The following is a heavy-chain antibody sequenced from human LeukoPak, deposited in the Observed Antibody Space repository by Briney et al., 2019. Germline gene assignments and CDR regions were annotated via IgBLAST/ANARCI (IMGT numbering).Heavy chain of an antibody. CDR3: ARSNPNRNALDL. J-gene: IGHJ3*01. V-gene: IGHV3-7*01. D-gene: IGHD1-14*01. CDR1: GFNLDSYL. Sequence: GGALRLSCAASGFNLDSYLMSWVRQAPGRGLEWVANIKKDGSEENYLDSVRGRFTVSRDNAKNSLYLQMNRLRGEDTAIYYCARSNPNRNALDLWGQGA. CDR2: IKKDGSEE.